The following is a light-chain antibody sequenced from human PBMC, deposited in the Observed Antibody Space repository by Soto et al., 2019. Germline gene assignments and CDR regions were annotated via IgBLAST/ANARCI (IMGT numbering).Light chain of an antibody. Sequence: QSALTQPPSVSGSPGQSVTISCTGTSSDVGGYNYVSWYQHHPDKAPKLIIYEVYKRPSGVPDRFSGSKSGNTASLTVSGLQAEDEAEYYCSSYAASDSFVVFGGGTQLTVL. CDR1: SSDVGGYNY. V-gene: IGLV2-8*01. CDR3: SSYAASDSFVV. J-gene: IGLJ2*01. CDR2: EVY.